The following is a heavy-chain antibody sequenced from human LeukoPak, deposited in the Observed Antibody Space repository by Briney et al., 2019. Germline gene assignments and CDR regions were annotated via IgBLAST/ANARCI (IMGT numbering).Heavy chain of an antibody. CDR1: GFTFSSYA. CDR2: ISYDGSNK. V-gene: IGHV3-30-3*01. D-gene: IGHD6-6*01. Sequence: GGSLRLSCAASGFTFSSYAMHWVRQAPGKGLEWVAVISYDGSNKYYADSVKGRFTISRDNSKNTLYLRMNSLRAEDTAVYYCARDVFRIAARPDAFDIWGQGTMVTVSS. CDR3: ARDVFRIAARPDAFDI. J-gene: IGHJ3*02.